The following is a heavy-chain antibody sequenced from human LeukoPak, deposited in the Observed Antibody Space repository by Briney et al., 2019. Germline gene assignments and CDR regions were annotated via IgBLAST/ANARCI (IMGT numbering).Heavy chain of an antibody. D-gene: IGHD5-18*01. Sequence: ETLSLTCAVSGGSISSSNWWSWVRQAPGKGLEWVSSLISSGTTTYYADSVKGRFTISRDNSKNTVHLQMDSLRAEDSAVYYCAKNAGYSYGLYYFDYWGQGTLVTVSS. V-gene: IGHV3-23*01. CDR3: AKNAGYSYGLYYFDY. CDR2: LISSGTTT. J-gene: IGHJ4*02. CDR1: GGSISSSN.